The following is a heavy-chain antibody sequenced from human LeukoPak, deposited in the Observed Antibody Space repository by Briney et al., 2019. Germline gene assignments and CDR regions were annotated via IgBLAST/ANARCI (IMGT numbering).Heavy chain of an antibody. V-gene: IGHV1-2*02. CDR2: INPNSGGT. D-gene: IGHD6-13*01. CDR1: GYTFTGYY. Sequence: ASVKVSCKASGYTFTGYYMHWVRQAPGQGLEWMGWINPNSGGTNYAQKFQGRVTMTKDTSISTAYMELSRLRSDDTAVYYCARGPGYSSSRPTGYWGQGTLVTVSS. CDR3: ARGPGYSSSRPTGY. J-gene: IGHJ4*02.